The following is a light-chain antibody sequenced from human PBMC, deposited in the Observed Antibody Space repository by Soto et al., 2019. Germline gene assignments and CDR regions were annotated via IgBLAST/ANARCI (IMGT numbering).Light chain of an antibody. V-gene: IGKV3-20*01. CDR1: QSVSSSY. CDR3: QQFGSSPRGT. CDR2: GAS. J-gene: IGKJ1*01. Sequence: EIVLTQSPGTLSLSPGERATLSCRASQSVSSSYLAWYQQKPGQAPRLLLYGASSRATAIPDRFSGSGSGRDFTLTISRLEPEDFAVYYCQQFGSSPRGTFGQGTKVEIK.